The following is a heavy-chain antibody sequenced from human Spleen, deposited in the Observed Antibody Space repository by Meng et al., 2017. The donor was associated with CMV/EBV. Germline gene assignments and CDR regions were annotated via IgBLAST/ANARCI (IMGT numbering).Heavy chain of an antibody. CDR3: AKAFSASWYREYYDD. V-gene: IGHV3-23*01. D-gene: IGHD6-13*01. Sequence: GGSLSLSCTASEFTFSNFAMSWVRQAPGRGLAWVSAITASGGSTYYTDSVKGRFTVSRDNTKTTLYLQMDSLRAEDTALYYCAKAFSASWYREYYDDWGQGTLVTVSS. J-gene: IGHJ4*02. CDR2: ITASGGST. CDR1: EFTFSNFA.